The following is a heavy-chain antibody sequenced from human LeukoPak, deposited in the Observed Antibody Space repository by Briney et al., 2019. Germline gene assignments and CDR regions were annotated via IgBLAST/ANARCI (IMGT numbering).Heavy chain of an antibody. J-gene: IGHJ6*02. Sequence: SVKVSCKASGYTFSSYAISWVRQTPGQGLEWMGGIIPIFGTANCAQKFQGRVTITADESTSTAYMELSSLRSEDTAVYYCARAHSTMVRGVIIFEYGMDVWGQGTTVTVSS. CDR2: IIPIFGTA. CDR3: ARAHSTMVRGVIIFEYGMDV. V-gene: IGHV1-69*13. CDR1: GYTFSSYA. D-gene: IGHD3-10*01.